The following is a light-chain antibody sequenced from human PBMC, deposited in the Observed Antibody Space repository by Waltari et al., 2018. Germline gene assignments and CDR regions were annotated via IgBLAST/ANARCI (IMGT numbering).Light chain of an antibody. CDR2: QDS. CDR3: QAWDSNVV. J-gene: IGLJ2*01. V-gene: IGLV3-1*01. Sequence: ACWYQQKPGQSPVLVIYQDSKRPSGIPERVSGSNSGNTATLTISGTQAMDEADYYCQAWDSNVVFGGGTKLTVL.